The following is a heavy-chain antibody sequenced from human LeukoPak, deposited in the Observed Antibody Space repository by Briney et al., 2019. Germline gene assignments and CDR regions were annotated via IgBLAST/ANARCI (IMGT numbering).Heavy chain of an antibody. CDR2: IRAETAGGTT. CDR3: STGGGTNDY. Sequence: GGSLGLSCAASGFTSNNAWMSWVRQAPGKGLEWVGRIRAETAGGTTDYGAPVKGRFTISRDDSKNTLYLQMNSLKTEDTAVYFCSTGGGTNDYWGQGTLVTVSS. D-gene: IGHD2-15*01. V-gene: IGHV3-15*01. J-gene: IGHJ4*02. CDR1: GFTSNNAW.